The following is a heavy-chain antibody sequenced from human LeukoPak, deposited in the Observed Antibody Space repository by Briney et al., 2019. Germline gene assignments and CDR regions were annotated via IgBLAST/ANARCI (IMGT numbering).Heavy chain of an antibody. CDR3: ARDVDYYGMDV. CDR1: GGSISSGDYY. CDR2: IYYSGST. V-gene: IGHV4-30-4*01. Sequence: PSETLPLTCTVSGGSISSGDYYWSWIRQPPGKGLEWIGYIYYSGSTYYNPSLKSRVTISVDTSKNQFSLKLSSVTAADTAVYYCARDVDYYGMDVWGQGTTVTVSS. J-gene: IGHJ6*02.